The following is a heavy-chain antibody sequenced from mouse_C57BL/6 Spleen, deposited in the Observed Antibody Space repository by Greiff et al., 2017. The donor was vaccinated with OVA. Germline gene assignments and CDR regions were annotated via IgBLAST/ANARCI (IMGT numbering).Heavy chain of an antibody. J-gene: IGHJ1*03. CDR2: IDPSDSET. D-gene: IGHD1-1*01. Sequence: QVQLKQPGAELVRPGSSVKLSCKASGYTFTSYWMHWVKQRPIQGLEWIGNIDPSDSETHYNQKFKDKATLTVDKSSSTAYMQLSSLTSEDSAVYYCALITTVVAHWYFDVWGTGTTVTVSS. CDR3: ALITTVVAHWYFDV. V-gene: IGHV1-52*01. CDR1: GYTFTSYW.